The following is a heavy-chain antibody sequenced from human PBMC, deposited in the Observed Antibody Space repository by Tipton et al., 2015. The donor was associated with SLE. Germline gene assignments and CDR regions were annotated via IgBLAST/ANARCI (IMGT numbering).Heavy chain of an antibody. CDR1: GGSTGGSSSS. CDR3: ARGTLHTTFALRCSGGRCSNWYLDL. D-gene: IGHD2-15*01. V-gene: IGHV4-39*07. J-gene: IGHJ2*01. CDR2: MFYTGRS. Sequence: GLVKPSETLSLTCTVSGGSTGGSSSSWGWVRQPPGKGLEWIGTMFYTGRSDYSPSLESRVTFSIDTSKTHFSLRLISVTAADTAVYYCARGTLHTTFALRCSGGRCSNWYLDLWGRGTLVAVSS.